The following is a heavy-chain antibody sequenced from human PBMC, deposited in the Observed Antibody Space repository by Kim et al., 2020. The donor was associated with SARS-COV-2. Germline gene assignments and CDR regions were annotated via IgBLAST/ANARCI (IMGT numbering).Heavy chain of an antibody. V-gene: IGHV4-4*02. J-gene: IGHJ6*01. Sequence: SETLSLTCAVSGGSISSSNWWSWVRQPPGKGLEWIEEIYHSGSTNYNPSLKSRVTISVDKSKNQFSLKLSSVTAADTAVYYCARVGRTTAGTYFYYYGIDVWGQGTTGIVSS. CDR1: GGSISSSNW. CDR3: ARVGRTTAGTYFYYYGIDV. CDR2: IYHSGST. D-gene: IGHD6-13*01.